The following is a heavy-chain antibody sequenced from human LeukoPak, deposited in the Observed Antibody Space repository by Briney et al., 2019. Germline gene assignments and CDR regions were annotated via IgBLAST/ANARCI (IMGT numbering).Heavy chain of an antibody. J-gene: IGHJ4*02. V-gene: IGHV3-30*03. Sequence: PGGSLRLSCAASGFTFSSYGMHWVRQAPGKGLEWVAVISYDGSNKYYADSVKSRFTISRDNSKNTLYLQMNSLRAEDTAVYYCATTRRMLVVAATPLDYWGQGTLVTVSS. CDR3: ATTRRMLVVAATPLDY. CDR1: GFTFSSYG. D-gene: IGHD2-15*01. CDR2: ISYDGSNK.